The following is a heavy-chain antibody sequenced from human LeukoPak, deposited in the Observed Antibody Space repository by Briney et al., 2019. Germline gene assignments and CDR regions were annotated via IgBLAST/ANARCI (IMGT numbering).Heavy chain of an antibody. D-gene: IGHD3-10*01. CDR3: AKLRNFASGSYSD. CDR2: ISDSGGYT. V-gene: IGHV3-23*01. CDR1: GFTFSSFA. Sequence: GGSLRLSCAASGFTFSSFAMSWVRQAPGKGLEWVSGISDSGGYTYYADSVKGRFTISRDNSKNTLYLHMNSLRAEDTAVYYCAKLRNFASGSYSDWGQGTLVTVSS. J-gene: IGHJ4*02.